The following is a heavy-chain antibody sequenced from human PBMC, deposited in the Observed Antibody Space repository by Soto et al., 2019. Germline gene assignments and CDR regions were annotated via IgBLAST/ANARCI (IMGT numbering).Heavy chain of an antibody. CDR1: GGTFSIYA. J-gene: IGHJ6*02. D-gene: IGHD5-12*01. CDR3: AGAGSGYDRGWGGDYYYGMDV. CDR2: IIPIFGTA. V-gene: IGHV1-69*13. Sequence: SVKISWKASGGTFSIYAISWVRQAPGQGLEWMGGIIPIFGTANYAQKFQGRVTITADESTSTAYMELSSLRSEDTAVYYCAGAGSGYDRGWGGDYYYGMDVWGQGTTVTVSS.